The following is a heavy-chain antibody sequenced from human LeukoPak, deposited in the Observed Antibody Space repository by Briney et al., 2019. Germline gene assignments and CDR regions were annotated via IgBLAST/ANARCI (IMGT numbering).Heavy chain of an antibody. CDR1: GYTFTSYD. J-gene: IGHJ4*02. V-gene: IGHV1-8*01. CDR3: ARGASVYYDFWSGYPKRGAYFDY. CDR2: MNPNSGNT. D-gene: IGHD3-3*01. Sequence: ASVTVSCKASGYTFTSYDINWVRQAPGEGLEWMGWMNPNSGNTDYAQKFQGRVTMTRNTSISTAYMELSSLRSEDTAVYYCARGASVYYDFWSGYPKRGAYFDYWGQGTLVTVSS.